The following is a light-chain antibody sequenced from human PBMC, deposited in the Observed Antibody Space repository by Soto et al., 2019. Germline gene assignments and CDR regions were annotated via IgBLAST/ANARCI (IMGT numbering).Light chain of an antibody. CDR1: QSVSSSY. CDR2: GAS. Sequence: EIVLTQSPGTLSLSPGERATLSCGASQSVSSSYLAWYQQKPGQAPRLLIYGASTRATGIPARFSGSGSGTEFTLTISSLQSEDFAVYYCQQYNNWPPETFGQGTKVDIK. CDR3: QQYNNWPPET. V-gene: IGKV3-15*01. J-gene: IGKJ1*01.